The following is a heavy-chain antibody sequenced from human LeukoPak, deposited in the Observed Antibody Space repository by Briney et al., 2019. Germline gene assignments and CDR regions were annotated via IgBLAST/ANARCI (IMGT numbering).Heavy chain of an antibody. CDR1: GFTVSSNY. CDR3: AREAPYASNAFDI. V-gene: IGHV3-53*01. Sequence: GGSLRLSCAASGFTVSSNYMSWVRQAPGKGLEWVSVIYSGGSTYYADSVKGRLTISRDNSKNTLYLQMNSLRAEDTAVYYCAREAPYASNAFDIWGQGTMVTVSS. CDR2: IYSGGST. J-gene: IGHJ3*02. D-gene: IGHD2-2*01.